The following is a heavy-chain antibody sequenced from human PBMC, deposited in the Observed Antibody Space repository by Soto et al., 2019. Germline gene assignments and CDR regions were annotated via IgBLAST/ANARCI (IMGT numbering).Heavy chain of an antibody. Sequence: EVQLLESGGGIVQPGGSLRLSCAASGFTFSSYWMHWVRQAPGKGLVWVSRINSDGSRTSYADSAKGRFTISRDNAKNTVYPKSKSQRDEDTAVYYCARGDGDYYDGNGYQRRHWGQGTLGSVSS. CDR2: INSDGSRT. V-gene: IGHV3-74*01. CDR1: GFTFSSYW. CDR3: ARGDGDYYDGNGYQRRH. D-gene: IGHD3-22*01. J-gene: IGHJ4*02.